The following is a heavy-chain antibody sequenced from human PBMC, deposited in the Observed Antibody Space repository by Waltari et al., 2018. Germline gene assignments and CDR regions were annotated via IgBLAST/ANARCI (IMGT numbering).Heavy chain of an antibody. CDR2: IYYSGST. CDR1: GGSISSYY. D-gene: IGHD4-4*01. CDR3: ARLRYRDFDY. V-gene: IGHV4-59*08. J-gene: IGHJ4*02. Sequence: QVQLQESGPGLVKPSETLSLTCTVSGGSISSYYWSWIRQPPGKGLEWIGYIYYSGSTNYNPSLKSRVTISVDTSKNQFSLKLSSVTAADTAVYYCARLRYRDFDYWGQGTLVTVSS.